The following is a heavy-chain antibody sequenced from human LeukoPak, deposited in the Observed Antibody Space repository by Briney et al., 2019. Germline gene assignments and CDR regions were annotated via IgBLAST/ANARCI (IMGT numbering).Heavy chain of an antibody. CDR3: AKGGAGGNYFDY. V-gene: IGHV3-9*01. J-gene: IGHJ4*02. D-gene: IGHD1-26*01. Sequence: GGSLRLSCAASGFTFDDYAMHWVRHAPGKGLEWVSGISWNSGSIGYADSVKGRFTISRDNAKNSLYLQMNSLRAEDTALYYCAKGGAGGNYFDYWGQGTLVTVSS. CDR1: GFTFDDYA. CDR2: ISWNSGSI.